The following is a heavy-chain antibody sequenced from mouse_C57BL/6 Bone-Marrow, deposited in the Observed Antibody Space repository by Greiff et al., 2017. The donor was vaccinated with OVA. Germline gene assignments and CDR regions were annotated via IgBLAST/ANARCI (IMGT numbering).Heavy chain of an antibody. CDR3: ARDWYFDV. J-gene: IGHJ1*03. CDR1: GYAFTNYL. CDR2: INPGGGGT. Sequence: QVQLQQSGAELVRPGTSVKVSCKASGYAFTNYLIEWVKQRPGQGLEWIGVINPGGGGTNYNEKFKGKATLTADKSSSTAYMQLSSLTSEDSAVYFCARDWYFDVWGTGTTVTVSS. V-gene: IGHV1-54*01.